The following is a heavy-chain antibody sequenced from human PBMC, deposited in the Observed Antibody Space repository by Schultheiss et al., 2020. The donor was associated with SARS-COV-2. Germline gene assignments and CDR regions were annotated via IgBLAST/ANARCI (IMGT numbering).Heavy chain of an antibody. V-gene: IGHV4-39*07. J-gene: IGHJ6*02. CDR1: GGSISSYY. Sequence: SETLSLTCTVSGGSISSYYWGWIRQPPGKGLEWIGSIYYSGSTNYNPSLKSRVTISVDTSKNQFSLKLSSVTAADTAVYYCARSPYSSSWLDVWGQGTTVTVSS. CDR2: IYYSGST. CDR3: ARSPYSSSWLDV. D-gene: IGHD6-13*01.